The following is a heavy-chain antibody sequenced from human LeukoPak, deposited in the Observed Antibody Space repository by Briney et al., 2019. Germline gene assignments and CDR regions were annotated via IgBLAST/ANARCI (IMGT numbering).Heavy chain of an antibody. D-gene: IGHD2-2*01. CDR3: ARLGEGVVVVPAALDY. J-gene: IGHJ4*02. Sequence: GESLKISCKGFGYSFTSSWIGWVRQMPGKGLEWMGIIYPGDSDTRYSPSFQGQVTISADKSISTAYLQWSSLKASDTAMYYCARLGEGVVVVPAALDYWGQGTLVTVSS. V-gene: IGHV5-51*01. CDR1: GYSFTSSW. CDR2: IYPGDSDT.